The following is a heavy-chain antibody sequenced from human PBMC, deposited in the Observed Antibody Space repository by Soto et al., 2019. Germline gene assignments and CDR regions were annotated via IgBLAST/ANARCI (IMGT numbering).Heavy chain of an antibody. V-gene: IGHV4-59*01. CDR3: ARDVGCLYNH. CDR2: IYYSGST. J-gene: IGHJ5*02. D-gene: IGHD3-16*02. Sequence: SETLSLPCSVSGAPITINYWSWIRQAPGKGLEWIGYIYYSGSTTYNPSLKSRVTMSADTSKDQFSLKLNSVNAADTAVYYCARDVGCLYNHWGPGILGIVCS. CDR1: GAPITINY.